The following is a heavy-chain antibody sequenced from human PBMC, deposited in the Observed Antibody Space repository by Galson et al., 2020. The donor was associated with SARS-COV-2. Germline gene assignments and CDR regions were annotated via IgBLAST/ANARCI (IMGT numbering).Heavy chain of an antibody. CDR1: GFTFSSYA. D-gene: IGHD3-3*01. V-gene: IGHV3-23*01. CDR3: AKDPFYDFWSGYYFDY. J-gene: IGHJ4*02. Sequence: GGSLRLSCAASGFTFSSYAMSWVRQAPGKGLEWVSAISGSGGSTYYADSVKGRFTISRDNSKNTLYLQMNSLRAEDTAVYYCAKDPFYDFWSGYYFDYWGQGTLVTVSS. CDR2: ISGSGGST.